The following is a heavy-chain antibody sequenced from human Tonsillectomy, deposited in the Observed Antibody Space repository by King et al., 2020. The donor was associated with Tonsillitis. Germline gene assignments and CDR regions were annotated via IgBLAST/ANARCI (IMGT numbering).Heavy chain of an antibody. V-gene: IGHV3-9*01. J-gene: IGHJ6*02. Sequence: VQLVESGGGLVQPGRSLRLSCAASGFTFDDYAMHWVRQAPGKGLEWVSGISWNSGSIGYADSVEGRFTISRDNAKNSLYLQMNSLRAEDTALYYCAKEIAVAGDNYYYYYCMDVWGQGTAVTVSS. CDR3: AKEIAVAGDNYYYYYCMDV. CDR1: GFTFDDYA. CDR2: ISWNSGSI. D-gene: IGHD6-19*01.